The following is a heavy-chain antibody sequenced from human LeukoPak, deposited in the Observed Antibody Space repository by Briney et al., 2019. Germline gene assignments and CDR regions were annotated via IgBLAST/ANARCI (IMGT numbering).Heavy chain of an antibody. CDR1: GGSVSSSSYY. J-gene: IGHJ5*02. CDR2: IYYSGST. V-gene: IGHV4-39*01. D-gene: IGHD2-2*01. CDR3: ARQVVVPARNWFDP. Sequence: SETLSLTCTVSGGSVSSSSYYWGWIRQPPGKGLEWIGSIYYSGSTYYNPSLKSRVTISVDTSKNQFSLKLSSVTAADTAVYYRARQVVVPARNWFDPWGQGTLVTVSS.